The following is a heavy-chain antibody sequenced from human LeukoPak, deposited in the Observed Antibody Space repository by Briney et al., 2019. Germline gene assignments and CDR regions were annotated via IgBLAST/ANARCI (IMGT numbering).Heavy chain of an antibody. CDR2: ISGSGGSA. Sequence: PGGSLRLSCAASGFTFSTYAMNWVRQAPGKGLEWVSGISGSGGSAYYTDSVKGRFTISRDNSKNTLYLHMNSLRAEDTAVYYCAKSRSSNSWSALNYWGQGTLVTVSS. CDR3: AKSRSSNSWSALNY. CDR1: GFTFSTYA. J-gene: IGHJ4*02. D-gene: IGHD6-13*01. V-gene: IGHV3-23*01.